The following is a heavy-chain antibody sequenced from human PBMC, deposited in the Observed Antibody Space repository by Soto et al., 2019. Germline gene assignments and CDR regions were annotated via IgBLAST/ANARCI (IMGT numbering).Heavy chain of an antibody. CDR3: ARGITLPTPLDY. V-gene: IGHV1-18*01. D-gene: IGHD1-20*01. J-gene: IGHJ4*02. Sequence: ASVKVSCKASGYTFTSYGISWVRQAPGQGLEWMGWISAYNGNTNYSQKLQGRVTMTTDTSTSTAYMELRSLRSEDTAVYYCARGITLPTPLDYWGQGTLVTVSS. CDR2: ISAYNGNT. CDR1: GYTFTSYG.